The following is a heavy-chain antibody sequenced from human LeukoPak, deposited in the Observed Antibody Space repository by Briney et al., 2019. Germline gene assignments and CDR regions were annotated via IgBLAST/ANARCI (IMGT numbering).Heavy chain of an antibody. CDR3: ATSTGLGYDSSGYYSIEEYFQH. J-gene: IGHJ1*01. Sequence: GGSLRLSCAASGFIFSSHNMNWVRQAPGKGLEWVSAISGSGGSTYYADSVKGRFTISRDNSKNTLYLQMNSLRAEDTAVYYCATSTGLGYDSSGYYSIEEYFQHWGQGTLVTVSS. D-gene: IGHD3-22*01. CDR2: ISGSGGST. CDR1: GFIFSSHN. V-gene: IGHV3-23*01.